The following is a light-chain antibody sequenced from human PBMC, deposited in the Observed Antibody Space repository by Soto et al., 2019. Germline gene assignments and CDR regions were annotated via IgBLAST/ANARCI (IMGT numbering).Light chain of an antibody. J-gene: IGKJ4*01. Sequence: DIQMTQSPSSLSASVGDRVTITCRASQSISSFLSWYQQKPGKAPNLLIYAASRLQSEVPSRLSGSGSGTDFTLTISSLQPEDFASYYCQQSYSNIGTFGGGTKVEIK. CDR2: AAS. CDR1: QSISSF. V-gene: IGKV1-39*01. CDR3: QQSYSNIGT.